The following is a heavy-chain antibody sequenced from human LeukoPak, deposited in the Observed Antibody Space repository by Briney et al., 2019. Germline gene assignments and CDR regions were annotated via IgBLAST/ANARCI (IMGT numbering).Heavy chain of an antibody. CDR1: GGSISSGVYY. J-gene: IGHJ5*02. V-gene: IGHV4-31*03. Sequence: SETLSLTCTVSGGSISSGVYYWSWIRQHPGKGLEWIGYIYYSGSTYYNPSLKSRVTISVDTSKNQFSLKLSSVTAADTAVYYCARDRRPGYCSSTSCYSLNWFDPWGQGTLVTVSS. CDR3: ARDRRPGYCSSTSCYSLNWFDP. CDR2: IYYSGST. D-gene: IGHD2-2*02.